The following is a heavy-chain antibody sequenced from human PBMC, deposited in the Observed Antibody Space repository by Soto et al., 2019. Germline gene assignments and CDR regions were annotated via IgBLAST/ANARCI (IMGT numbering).Heavy chain of an antibody. Sequence: GGSLRLSCAASGFTFSIYSMSWVRQAPGKGVGWVSYIMPGGGSTYYADSVKGRFTISRDNSKNTLYLQMNSLRAEDTAVYYCAKKSGVYGYADYWAQGTLVPVS. J-gene: IGHJ4*02. CDR3: AKKSGVYGYADY. CDR2: IMPGGGST. CDR1: GFTFSIYS. D-gene: IGHD4-17*01. V-gene: IGHV3-23*01.